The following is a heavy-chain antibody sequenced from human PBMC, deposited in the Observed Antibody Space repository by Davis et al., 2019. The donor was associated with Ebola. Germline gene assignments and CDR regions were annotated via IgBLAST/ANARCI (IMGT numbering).Heavy chain of an antibody. CDR2: IGSAADT. D-gene: IGHD1-7*01. V-gene: IGHV3-13*01. CDR1: GFSFSDYD. J-gene: IGHJ3*01. Sequence: GESLKISCAASGFSFSDYDMHWVRQVPGKGLEWVSAIGSAADTYYSGSVKGRFTISRENGKNSLYLQMNSLRAGDTAVYYCAREAITGTTWYAFDVWGQGTMVTVSS. CDR3: AREAITGTTWYAFDV.